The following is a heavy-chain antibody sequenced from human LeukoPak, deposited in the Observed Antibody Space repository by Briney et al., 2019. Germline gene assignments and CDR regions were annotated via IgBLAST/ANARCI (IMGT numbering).Heavy chain of an antibody. Sequence: SETLSLTCAVSGGSISSSNWWSWVRQPPGKGLEWSGEIYHSESTNYYPSLKSRVTISVDKSKNQFSLKLSSVTAADTAVYYCARVGRYYDILTGYYTPSYFDYWGQGTLVTVSS. V-gene: IGHV4-4*02. J-gene: IGHJ4*02. CDR2: IYHSEST. CDR1: GGSISSSNW. D-gene: IGHD3-9*01. CDR3: ARVGRYYDILTGYYTPSYFDY.